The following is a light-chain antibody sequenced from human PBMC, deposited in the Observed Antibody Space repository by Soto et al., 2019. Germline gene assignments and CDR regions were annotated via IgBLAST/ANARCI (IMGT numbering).Light chain of an antibody. V-gene: IGKV3-11*01. CDR3: QQRSNWPLT. Sequence: EIVLTQSPATLSLSPGERATRSCRASQSVSSYLAWYQQKPGQAPRLLIYDASNRATGIPARFSGRGSGTDFTLTMSSLEPEDFAVYYCQQRSNWPLTFGQGTRLEIK. CDR1: QSVSSY. CDR2: DAS. J-gene: IGKJ5*01.